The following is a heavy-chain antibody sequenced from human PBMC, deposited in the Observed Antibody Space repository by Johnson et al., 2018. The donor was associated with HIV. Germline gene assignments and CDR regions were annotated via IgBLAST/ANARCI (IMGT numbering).Heavy chain of an antibody. CDR1: GFTFRSYA. Sequence: QVQLVESGGGVVQPGRSLRLSCAASGFTFRSYAMHWVRQAPGRGLEWVAVISYDGSNRNYADSVKGRFTISRDNSKNTLYLQMNSLRAEDTAVYYCAREGRRDAFDIWGQGTMVTVSS. CDR3: AREGRRDAFDI. V-gene: IGHV3-30*04. CDR2: ISYDGSNR. J-gene: IGHJ3*02.